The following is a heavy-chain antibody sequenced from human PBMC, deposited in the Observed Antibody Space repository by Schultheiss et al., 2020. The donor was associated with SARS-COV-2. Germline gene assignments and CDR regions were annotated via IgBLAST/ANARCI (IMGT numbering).Heavy chain of an antibody. V-gene: IGHV3-66*01. J-gene: IGHJ4*02. D-gene: IGHD2-21*01. Sequence: GSLRLSCAASGFTVSSNYMSWVRQAPGKGLEWVSVIYSGGSTYYADSVKGRFTISRDNSKNTLYLQMNSLRAEDTAVYYCAAKHGGESIPTLDYWGQGTLVTVSS. CDR1: GFTVSSNY. CDR2: IYSGGST. CDR3: AAKHGGESIPTLDY.